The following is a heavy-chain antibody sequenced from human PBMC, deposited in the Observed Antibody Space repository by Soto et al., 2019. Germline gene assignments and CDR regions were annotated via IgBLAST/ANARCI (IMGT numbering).Heavy chain of an antibody. CDR3: AKRSFQLGLPFDY. V-gene: IGHV3-23*01. CDR1: GFTFSSYA. J-gene: IGHJ4*02. Sequence: EVQVLESGGGLVQPGGSLRLSCVASGFTFSSYAMSWVRQAPGKGLEWVSFVSGSGGSTDYADSVKGRFTISRDNSKSTLYLQLNSLRAEDTAMYYCAKRSFQLGLPFDYWAREPWSPSPQ. CDR2: VSGSGGST. D-gene: IGHD6-13*01.